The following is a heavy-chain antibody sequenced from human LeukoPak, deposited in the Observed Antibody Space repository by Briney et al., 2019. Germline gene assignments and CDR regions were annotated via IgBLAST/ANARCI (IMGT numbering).Heavy chain of an antibody. CDR2: ISSSSSYT. J-gene: IGHJ4*02. CDR3: ARDEPRAAAEALDY. Sequence: GGSLRLSCAASGFTFSDYYMSWIRQAPGKGLEWVSYISSSSSYTNYADSVKGRFTISRDNAKNSLYLQMNSLRAEDTAVYYCARDEPRAAAEALDYWGQGTLVTVSS. V-gene: IGHV3-11*06. CDR1: GFTFSDYY. D-gene: IGHD6-13*01.